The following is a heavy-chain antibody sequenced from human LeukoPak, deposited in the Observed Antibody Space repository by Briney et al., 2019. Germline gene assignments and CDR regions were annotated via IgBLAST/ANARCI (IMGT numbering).Heavy chain of an antibody. Sequence: PSETLSLTCTVSGGSISSYYWSWIRQPPGKGLEWIGYIYYSGSTNYNPSLKSRVTISVDTSKNQFSLKLSSVTAADTAVYYCAREVSDYVWGSYRYLDYWGQGTLVTVSS. CDR3: AREVSDYVWGSYRYLDY. D-gene: IGHD3-16*02. CDR2: IYYSGST. CDR1: GGSISSYY. J-gene: IGHJ4*02. V-gene: IGHV4-59*01.